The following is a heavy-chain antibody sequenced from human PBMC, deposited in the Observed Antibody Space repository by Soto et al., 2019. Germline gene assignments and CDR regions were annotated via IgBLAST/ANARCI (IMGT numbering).Heavy chain of an antibody. J-gene: IGHJ4*01. CDR2: IIPIFGTA. D-gene: IGHD2-21*02. Sequence: QVQLVQSGAEVKKPGSSVKVSGKASGGTFSSYAISWVRQAPGQGLEWMGGIIPIFGTANYAQKFQGRVTITADKYTSTAYMEVSGLGSEGTAVYYCARSLGGGNSGGLDYWGQGTVVTVSS. CDR3: ARSLGGGNSGGLDY. V-gene: IGHV1-69*06. CDR1: GGTFSSYA.